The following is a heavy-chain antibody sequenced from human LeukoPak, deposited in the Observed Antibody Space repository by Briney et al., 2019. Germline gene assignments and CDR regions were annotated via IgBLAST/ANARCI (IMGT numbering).Heavy chain of an antibody. CDR2: ISSGSSIM. CDR1: GFTLGSYS. D-gene: IGHD4-17*01. CDR3: ARDGGSHGAYPHL. V-gene: IGHV3-48*02. J-gene: IGHJ5*02. Sequence: GGSLRLSCVASGFTLGSYSMNWVRQAPGKGLEWVSYISSGSSIMYYADSVKGRFSISRDNAKNSLFLRMDSLRDDDTAVYYCARDGGSHGAYPHLWGQGTVVTVS.